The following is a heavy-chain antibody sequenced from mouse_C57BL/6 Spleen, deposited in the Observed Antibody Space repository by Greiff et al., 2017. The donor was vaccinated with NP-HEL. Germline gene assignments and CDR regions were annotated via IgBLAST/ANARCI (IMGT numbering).Heavy chain of an antibody. J-gene: IGHJ4*01. CDR1: GYTFTSYW. V-gene: IGHV1-64*01. CDR2: IHPNSGST. CDR3: ARREPLGAMDY. Sequence: QVQLQQPGAELVKPGASVKLSCKASGYTFTSYWMHWVKQRPGQGLEWIGMIHPNSGSTNSNEKFKSKATLTVDKSSSTAYMQLSSLTSEDSAVYYCARREPLGAMDYWGQGTSVTVSS.